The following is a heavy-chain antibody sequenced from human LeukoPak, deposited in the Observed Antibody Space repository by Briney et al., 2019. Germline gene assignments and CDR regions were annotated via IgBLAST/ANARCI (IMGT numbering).Heavy chain of an antibody. V-gene: IGHV4-4*09. CDR3: ARHFKHVRSGTQHWFDP. J-gene: IGHJ5*02. D-gene: IGHD1-14*01. CDR1: GGSIISYY. CDR2: IYSSGST. Sequence: SETLSLTCTVSGGSIISYYWSWIRQPPGKGLERIGFIYSSGSTNYNPSLRGRLTISVDTSKNQFSLRLNSVTAADTAVYYCARHFKHVRSGTQHWFDPWGQGTLVTVSS.